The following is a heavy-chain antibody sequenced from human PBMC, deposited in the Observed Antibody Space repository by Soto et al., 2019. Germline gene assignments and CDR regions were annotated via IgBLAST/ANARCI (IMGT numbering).Heavy chain of an antibody. V-gene: IGHV4-39*01. CDR2: IYYSGST. Sequence: SETLSLTCTVSGGSISSGTYYWGWIRQPPGKGLEWIGNIYYSGSTYYNPSLKSRVTISVDTAKNQFSLKLISVTAADTAVYYCARAYYYDSSGYSFWGQGTLVTVSS. CDR1: GGSISSGTYY. J-gene: IGHJ4*02. CDR3: ARAYYYDSSGYSF. D-gene: IGHD3-22*01.